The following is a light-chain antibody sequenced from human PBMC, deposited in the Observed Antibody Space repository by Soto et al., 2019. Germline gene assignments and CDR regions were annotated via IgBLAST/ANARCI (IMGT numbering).Light chain of an antibody. CDR1: QSVSSSY. J-gene: IGKJ1*01. Sequence: ENVLTQSPGTLSLSPGERATLSCRASQSVSSSYLAWYQQKPGQAPRLLIYGASTRATGIPARFSGSGSGTEFTLAISSLQSEDFAVYYCQQYKDWPHTFGQGTKVDIK. CDR3: QQYKDWPHT. CDR2: GAS. V-gene: IGKV3-15*01.